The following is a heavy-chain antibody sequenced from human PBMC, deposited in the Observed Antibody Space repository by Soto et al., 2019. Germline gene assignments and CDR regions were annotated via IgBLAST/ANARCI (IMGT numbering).Heavy chain of an antibody. V-gene: IGHV1-69*01. CDR3: ARDRDDYGSGNYYNRIDF. CDR1: GGIFSTYA. J-gene: IGHJ4*02. Sequence: QVQLVQSGAEVKKPGSSVKVSCKASGGIFSTYAISWLRQAPGQGLEWMGGIIPLFGTPNYAQRFQGRVTITADESASTDYMELSRPRSEDTAVYYCARDRDDYGSGNYYNRIDFWGQGTLVTVSS. D-gene: IGHD3-10*01. CDR2: IIPLFGTP.